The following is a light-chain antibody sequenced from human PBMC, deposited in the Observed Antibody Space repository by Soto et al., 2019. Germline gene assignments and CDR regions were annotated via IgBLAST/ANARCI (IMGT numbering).Light chain of an antibody. J-gene: IGLJ3*02. CDR3: SSYRSRNSWV. Sequence: QSALTQPASVSGSPGQSITISCTGTSSDVGGYNYVSWYQHHPGKAPKLIIYDVSNRPSGVSNRFSGSKSGNSASLTISGLQAEDEADYYCSSYRSRNSWVFGGGTKVTVL. V-gene: IGLV2-14*01. CDR2: DVS. CDR1: SSDVGGYNY.